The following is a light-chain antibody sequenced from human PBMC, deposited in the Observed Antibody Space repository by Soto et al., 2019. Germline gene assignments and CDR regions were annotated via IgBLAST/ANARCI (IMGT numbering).Light chain of an antibody. J-gene: IGKJ1*01. CDR2: RAS. V-gene: IGKV3-15*01. Sequence: IVMTQSPATLSVSPGERATLSCRASQNIYYNVAWYQQRPGQAPRLLIYRASTRAAGVPARFSGSGSGTEFTLTISSLHSDDFTVYSCLQYHNLWAFGQGTKVEIK. CDR3: LQYHNLWA. CDR1: QNIYYN.